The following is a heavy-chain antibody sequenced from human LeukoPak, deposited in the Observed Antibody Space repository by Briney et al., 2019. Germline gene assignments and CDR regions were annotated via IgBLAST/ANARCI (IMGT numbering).Heavy chain of an antibody. CDR3: ARMATARGKYSLYYFDY. J-gene: IGHJ4*02. Sequence: PSETLSLTCTVSGGSISSSSYYWGWIRQPPGKGLEWIGSIYYSGSTYYNPSLKSRVTISVDTSKNQFSLKLSSVTAADTAVYYCARMATARGKYSLYYFDYWGQGTLVTVSS. D-gene: IGHD5-24*01. CDR1: GGSISSSSYY. CDR2: IYYSGST. V-gene: IGHV4-39*01.